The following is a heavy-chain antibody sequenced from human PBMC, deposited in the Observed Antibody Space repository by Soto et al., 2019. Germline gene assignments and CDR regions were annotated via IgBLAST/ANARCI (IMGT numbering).Heavy chain of an antibody. Sequence: QVQLVQSGAEVKKPGASVKVACKASGYTFTSYGISWVRQAPGQGLEWIGWISAYNGNTNYAQKLQGRVTMTTDTSTSTAYMELRSLRSDDTAVYYCAIGNLRIAVAGTLDYWGQGTLVTVSS. J-gene: IGHJ4*02. D-gene: IGHD6-19*01. CDR3: AIGNLRIAVAGTLDY. CDR2: ISAYNGNT. CDR1: GYTFTSYG. V-gene: IGHV1-18*04.